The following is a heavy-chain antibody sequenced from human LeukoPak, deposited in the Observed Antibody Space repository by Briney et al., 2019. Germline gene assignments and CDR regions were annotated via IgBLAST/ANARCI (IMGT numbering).Heavy chain of an antibody. CDR1: GFTFSSYA. V-gene: IGHV3-23*01. D-gene: IGHD3-22*01. CDR2: ISGSGGST. J-gene: IGHJ4*02. CDR3: AKSNRYDSSGYLDY. Sequence: HAGGSLRLSCAASGFTFSSYAMSWVRQAPGKGLEWVSAISGSGGSTYYADSVKGRFTISRDNSKNTLYLQMNSLRAEDTAVYYCAKSNRYDSSGYLDYWGQGTLVTVSS.